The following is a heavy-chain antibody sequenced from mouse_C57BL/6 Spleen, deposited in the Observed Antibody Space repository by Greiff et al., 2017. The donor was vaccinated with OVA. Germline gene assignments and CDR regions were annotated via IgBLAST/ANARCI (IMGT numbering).Heavy chain of an antibody. J-gene: IGHJ3*01. Sequence: EVQLQQSGAELVRPGASVKLSCTASGFNIKDDYMHWVKQRPEQGLEWIGWIDPENGDTEYASKFQGKATITADTSSNTAYLQLSSLTSEDTAVYYCTRGLNYSNLRAYWGQGTLVTVSA. CDR1: GFNIKDDY. D-gene: IGHD2-5*01. CDR3: TRGLNYSNLRAY. V-gene: IGHV14-4*01. CDR2: IDPENGDT.